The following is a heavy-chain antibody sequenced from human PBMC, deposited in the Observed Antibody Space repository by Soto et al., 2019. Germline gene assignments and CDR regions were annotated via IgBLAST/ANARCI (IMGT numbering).Heavy chain of an antibody. J-gene: IGHJ4*02. D-gene: IGHD3-16*01. Sequence: QVQLEESGPGLVKPSETLSLTCSVSGNSFRSGSFYWSWIRQPPGKGLEWIGYVYHTGRTTYNPSLKSRVTVSMDTPKNQFSLELTSVTAADTAVYYCARDYAYFDHWGQGILVTVSS. CDR1: GNSFRSGSFY. V-gene: IGHV4-61*01. CDR3: ARDYAYFDH. CDR2: VYHTGRT.